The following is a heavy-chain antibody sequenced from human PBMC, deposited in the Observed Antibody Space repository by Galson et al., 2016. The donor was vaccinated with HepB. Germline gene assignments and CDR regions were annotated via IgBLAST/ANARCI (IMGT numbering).Heavy chain of an antibody. CDR1: GYTFTSCN. D-gene: IGHD3-16*01. J-gene: IGHJ4*02. CDR3: AIIMTTPGAFDY. Sequence: SCKASGYTFTSCNVHWVRQAPGQGLEWMGFINPDGGGTAYAQKFRGRVTMTRDTSTSTVYMELSSLTSEDTAVYYCAIIMTTPGAFDYWGQGTLVTVSS. V-gene: IGHV1-46*03. CDR2: INPDGGGT.